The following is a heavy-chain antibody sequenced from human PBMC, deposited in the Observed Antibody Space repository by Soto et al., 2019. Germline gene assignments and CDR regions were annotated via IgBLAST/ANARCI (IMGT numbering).Heavy chain of an antibody. CDR2: IHHGASS. J-gene: IGHJ5*02. CDR3: ARDCGNTTRVLRWFDP. V-gene: IGHV4-38-2*02. Sequence: SVTLSLTFALSRSSLGSSYHLVWLRPPPGKEREWSGTIHHGASSFYNPSIKSRVTMSVDTSQNQSSLNLRSVNAADTAVYFCARDCGNTTRVLRWFDPWGQGTMVTV. CDR1: RSSLGSSYH. D-gene: IGHD1-1*01.